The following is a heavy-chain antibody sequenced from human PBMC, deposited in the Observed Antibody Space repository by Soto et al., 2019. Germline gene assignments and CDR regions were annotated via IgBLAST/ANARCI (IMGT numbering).Heavy chain of an antibody. D-gene: IGHD6-6*01. J-gene: IGHJ4*01. V-gene: IGHV1-2*04. CDR1: GYIFPDYY. CDR3: ARGEQLVHFDS. Sequence: QVQLVQSGAEVKKPGASVKVSCKASGYIFPDYYVHWVRQAPGEGLEWMGRINPNGGGTNYAQKLEGWVTITTDTSISTAYMELSRLNFDDTAVYYCARGEQLVHFDSWGQGTLVTVSS. CDR2: INPNGGGT.